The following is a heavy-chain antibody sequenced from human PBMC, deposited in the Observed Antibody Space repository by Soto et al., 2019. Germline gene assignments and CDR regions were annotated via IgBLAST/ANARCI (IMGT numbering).Heavy chain of an antibody. CDR2: IIPILGIA. V-gene: IGHV1-69*02. CDR3: ARGQAGSYYAYYFDY. D-gene: IGHD3-10*01. J-gene: IGHJ4*02. Sequence: QVQLVQSGAEVKKPGSSVKVSCKASGGTFSSYTISWVRQAPGQGLEWMGRIIPILGIANYAQKFQGRVTITPDKSTSTAYMELSSLRSEDTAVYYCARGQAGSYYAYYFDYWGQGTLVTVSS. CDR1: GGTFSSYT.